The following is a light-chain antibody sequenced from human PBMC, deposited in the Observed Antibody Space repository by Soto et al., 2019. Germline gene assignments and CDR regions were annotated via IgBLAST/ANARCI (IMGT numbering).Light chain of an antibody. V-gene: IGLV1-44*01. J-gene: IGLJ2*01. CDR2: NSN. CDR3: AARDDSLSVHVV. Sequence: QSVLTQPPSASGTPGQRVTISCSGSSSNIGSYSVNWYQQLPGTAPKLLIYNSNQRPSGVPDRFSGSKSGTSASLAISGLQSEDEADYYCAARDDSLSVHVVFGGGTTLTVL. CDR1: SSNIGSYS.